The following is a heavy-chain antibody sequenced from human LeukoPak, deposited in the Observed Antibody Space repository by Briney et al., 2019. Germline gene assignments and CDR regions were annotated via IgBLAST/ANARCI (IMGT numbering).Heavy chain of an antibody. J-gene: IGHJ6*03. CDR2: INPNSGGT. CDR3: ARGPMNFYGSNYYYYMDV. D-gene: IGHD3-10*01. CDR1: GYTFTGYY. Sequence: ASVKVSCKASGYTFTGYYMHWVRQAPGQGLEWMGWINPNSGGTNYAQKFQGRVTMTRDTSISTAYMELSRLRSDDTAVYYCARGPMNFYGSNYYYYMDVWGKGTTVTISS. V-gene: IGHV1-2*02.